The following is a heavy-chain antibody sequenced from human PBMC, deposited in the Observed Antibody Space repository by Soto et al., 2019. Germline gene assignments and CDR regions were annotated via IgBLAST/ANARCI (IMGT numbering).Heavy chain of an antibody. CDR2: IKMDAREK. CDR1: GFTFGSYW. J-gene: IGHJ4*01. V-gene: IGHV3-7*03. Sequence: EVQLVESGGGLVQPGGSLRLSWAASGFTFGSYWMRWVRQAPGKGLEWLATIKMDAREKKYVDSVKGRFTMSRDNAKNSLTLLMDHLTAVETAVYYCARDSAYCSGAYVNHYLEYWRYGILVTVSS. D-gene: IGHD2-8*02. CDR3: ARDSAYCSGAYVNHYLEY.